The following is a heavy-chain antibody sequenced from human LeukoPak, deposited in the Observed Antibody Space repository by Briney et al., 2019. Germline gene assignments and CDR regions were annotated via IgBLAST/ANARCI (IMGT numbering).Heavy chain of an antibody. CDR1: GSSISNSSYY. V-gene: IGHV4-39*01. Sequence: SETLSLTCSVSGSSISNSSYYWDWIRQPPGKGLEWIGYIHYTGSIHYNPALKGRLTISVDTSKNQFALKMSSVTAADTAVFYCGRHGYSDYAIDSWGQGTLVTVSS. J-gene: IGHJ5*01. CDR2: IHYTGSI. D-gene: IGHD5-12*01. CDR3: GRHGYSDYAIDS.